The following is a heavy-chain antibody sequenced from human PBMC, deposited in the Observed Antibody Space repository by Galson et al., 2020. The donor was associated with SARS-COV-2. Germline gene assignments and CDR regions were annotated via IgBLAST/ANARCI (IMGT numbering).Heavy chain of an antibody. J-gene: IGHJ3*02. CDR3: ARDGVPAAPLSGAFDI. V-gene: IGHV3-20*01. D-gene: IGHD2-2*01. CDR1: GFTFDDYG. CDR2: INWNGGST. Sequence: GGSLRLSCAASGFTFDDYGMSWVRQAPGKGLEWVSGINWNGGSTGYADSVKGRFTISRDNAKNSLYLQMNSLRAEDTALYHCARDGVPAAPLSGAFDIWGQGTMVTVSS.